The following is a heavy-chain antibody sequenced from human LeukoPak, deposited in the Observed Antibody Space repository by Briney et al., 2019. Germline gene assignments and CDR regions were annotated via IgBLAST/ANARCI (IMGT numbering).Heavy chain of an antibody. J-gene: IGHJ4*02. CDR1: GGSISSSSYY. Sequence: SETLSLTCTVSGGSISSSSYYWGWIRQPPGKGLEWIGSIYYSGSTYFNPSLKSRVTISVDTSKNQFSLKLSSVTAADTAVYYCARQPSAVAGSFFDYWGQGTLVTVSS. CDR2: IYYSGST. CDR3: ARQPSAVAGSFFDY. D-gene: IGHD6-19*01. V-gene: IGHV4-39*07.